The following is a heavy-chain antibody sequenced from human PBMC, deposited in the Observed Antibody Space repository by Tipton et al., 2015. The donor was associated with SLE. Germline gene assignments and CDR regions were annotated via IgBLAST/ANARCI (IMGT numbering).Heavy chain of an antibody. CDR3: ARGAGDIGDAFDI. Sequence: GSLRLSCAASGFTFSSYSMNWVRQAPGKGLVWVSSISSSSSYIYYADSVKGRFTISRDNAKNSLYLQMNSLRAEDTAVYYCARGAGDIGDAFDIWGQGTMVTVSS. D-gene: IGHD2-15*01. CDR1: GFTFSSYS. V-gene: IGHV3-21*01. CDR2: ISSSSSYI. J-gene: IGHJ3*02.